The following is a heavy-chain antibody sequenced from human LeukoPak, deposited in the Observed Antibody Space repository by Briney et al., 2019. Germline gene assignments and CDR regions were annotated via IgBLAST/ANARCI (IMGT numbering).Heavy chain of an antibody. J-gene: IGHJ3*02. CDR3: ARVASRSSSDAFDI. D-gene: IGHD6-6*01. Sequence: PSETLSLTCTVSGGSISSYYWSWIRQPAGKGLEWIGRIYTSGSTNYNPSLKSRVTMSVDTSKNQFSLKLSSVTAADTAVYYCARVASRSSSDAFDIWGQGTMVTVSS. CDR2: IYTSGST. V-gene: IGHV4-4*07. CDR1: GGSISSYY.